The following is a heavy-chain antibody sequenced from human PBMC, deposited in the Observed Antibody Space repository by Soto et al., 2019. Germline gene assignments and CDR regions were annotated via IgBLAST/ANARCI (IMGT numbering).Heavy chain of an antibody. CDR2: IRGGGDAT. J-gene: IGHJ2*01. CDR3: ARKVPGSTTRPDYWYFDL. Sequence: EVQLLESGGGLVQPGGSLRLSCAASGFTFISYPMNWVRQAPGKGLQWVSAIRGGGDATFYADSVKGRFTISRDNSRNTVTLQMNSLGADDTAVYYCARKVPGSTTRPDYWYFDLWGRGTLVTVSS. CDR1: GFTFISYP. V-gene: IGHV3-23*01. D-gene: IGHD3-10*01.